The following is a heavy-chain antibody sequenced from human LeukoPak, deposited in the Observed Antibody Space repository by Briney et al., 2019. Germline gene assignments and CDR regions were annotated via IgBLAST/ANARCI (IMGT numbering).Heavy chain of an antibody. CDR3: ARRAMIVVVITSDAFDI. CDR1: GGSFGGYY. CDR2: INHRGST. Sequence: SETLSLTCAVYGGSFGGYYWSWIRQPPGKGLEWIGEINHRGSTNYNPSLKSRVTISVDTSKNQFSLKLGSVTAADTAVYYCARRAMIVVVITSDAFDIWGQGTMVTVSS. D-gene: IGHD3-22*01. V-gene: IGHV4-34*01. J-gene: IGHJ3*02.